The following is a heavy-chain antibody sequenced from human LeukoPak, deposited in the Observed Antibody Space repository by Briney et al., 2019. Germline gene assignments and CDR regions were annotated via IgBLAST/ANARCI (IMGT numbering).Heavy chain of an antibody. CDR2: ISSSGSTI. V-gene: IGHV3-11*04. D-gene: IGHD2-8*02. CDR3: ARVAVSGPTGWFDS. CDR1: GFTFSDYY. Sequence: GGSLRLSCAASGFTFSDYYMSWIRQAPGKGREWVSYISSSGSTIYYADSVKGRFTISRDNVDNVVYLEMNSLGAEDTATYYCARVAVSGPTGWFDSWGQGTLVIVSS. J-gene: IGHJ5*01.